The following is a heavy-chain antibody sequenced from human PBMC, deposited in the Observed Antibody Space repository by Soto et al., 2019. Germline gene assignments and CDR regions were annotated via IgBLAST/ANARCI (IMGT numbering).Heavy chain of an antibody. V-gene: IGHV4-4*02. CDR1: SGSISSSNW. J-gene: IGHJ3*02. Sequence: SETLSLTCAVSSGSISSSNWWSWVRQPPGKGLEWIGEIYHSGSTNYNPSLKSRVTISVDKSKNQFSLKLSSVTAADTAVYYCAREADYYGSGRAIDIRGQGTMVTVSS. D-gene: IGHD3-10*01. CDR2: IYHSGST. CDR3: AREADYYGSGRAIDI.